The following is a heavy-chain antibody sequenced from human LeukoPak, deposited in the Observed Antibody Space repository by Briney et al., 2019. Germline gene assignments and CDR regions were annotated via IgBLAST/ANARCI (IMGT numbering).Heavy chain of an antibody. CDR1: GGSFSGYY. J-gene: IGHJ5*02. V-gene: IGHV4-34*01. D-gene: IGHD3-16*01. CDR2: INHSGST. CDR3: ARGQKWGRSWFDP. Sequence: PSETLSLICAVYGGSFSGYYWSWIRQPPGKGLEWIGEINHSGSTNYNPSLKSRVTISVDTSKNQFSLKLSSVTAADTAVYYCARGQKWGRSWFDPWGQGTLVTVSS.